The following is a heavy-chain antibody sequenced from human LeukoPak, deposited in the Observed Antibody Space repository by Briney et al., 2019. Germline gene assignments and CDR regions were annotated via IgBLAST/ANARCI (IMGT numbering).Heavy chain of an antibody. CDR1: GFTFSSYA. CDR2: ISGSGGST. D-gene: IGHD6-13*01. Sequence: GGSLRLSCAASGFTFSSYAMSWVRQAPGKGLEWVSAISGSGGSTYYADSVKGRFTISRDNSKNTLYLQMNSLKTEDTAVYYCTTDPYSSSYWFDPWGQGTLVTVSS. J-gene: IGHJ5*02. V-gene: IGHV3-23*01. CDR3: TTDPYSSSYWFDP.